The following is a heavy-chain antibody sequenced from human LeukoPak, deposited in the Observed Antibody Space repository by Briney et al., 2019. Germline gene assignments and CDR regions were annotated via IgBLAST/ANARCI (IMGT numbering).Heavy chain of an antibody. V-gene: IGHV4-59*01. Sequence: PSETLSLTCTVSGGSLSRYYWSWIRQPPGKGLEWIGYIYYSGSTNYNPSLKSRVTISVDTSKNQFSLKLSSVTAADTAVNYCAKAPKIVVGQCFYYFDYWGQGTLVTVSS. CDR1: GGSLSRYY. CDR3: AKAPKIVVGQCFYYFDY. J-gene: IGHJ4*02. D-gene: IGHD3-22*01. CDR2: IYYSGST.